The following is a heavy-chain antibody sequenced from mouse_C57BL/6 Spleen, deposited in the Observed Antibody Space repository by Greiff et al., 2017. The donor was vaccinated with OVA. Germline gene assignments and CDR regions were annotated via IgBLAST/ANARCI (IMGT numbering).Heavy chain of an antibody. V-gene: IGHV1-80*01. D-gene: IGHD1-1*01. Sequence: QVQLQQSGAELVKPGASVKISCKASGYAFSSYWMNWVKQRPGKGLEWIGQIYPGDGDTNYNGKFKGKATLTADKSSSTAYMQLSSLTSEDSAVYFCARGEDYYGSSSYFDYWGQGTTLTVSS. CDR3: ARGEDYYGSSSYFDY. J-gene: IGHJ2*01. CDR1: GYAFSSYW. CDR2: IYPGDGDT.